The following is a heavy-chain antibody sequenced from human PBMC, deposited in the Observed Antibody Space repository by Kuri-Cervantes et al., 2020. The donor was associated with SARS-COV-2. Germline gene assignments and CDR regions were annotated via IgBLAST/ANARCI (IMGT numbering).Heavy chain of an antibody. J-gene: IGHJ4*02. CDR3: ARGGVYFGSTTSFNYPDY. D-gene: IGHD3-10*01. V-gene: IGHV4-30-4*01. CDR2: IYYSGIT. CDR1: GDSISGGDYN. Sequence: SETLSLTCTVSGDSISGGDYNWSWIRQAPGKGLEWIGNIYYSGITHYASSLKSRVTMSIDTSKNEFSLELRSVTAADTAVYFCARGGVYFGSTTSFNYPDYWGQGTLVTVSS.